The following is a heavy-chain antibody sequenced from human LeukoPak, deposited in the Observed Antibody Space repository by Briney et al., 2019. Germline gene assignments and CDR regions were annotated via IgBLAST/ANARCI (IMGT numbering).Heavy chain of an antibody. CDR1: GGSISSYY. V-gene: IGHV4-4*07. Sequence: SETLSLTCTVSGGSISSYYWSWIRQPAGKGLEWIGRIYTSGSTNYNPSLKSRVTMSVNTSKNQFSLKLSSVTAADTAVYYCAGTEPPTGNYNWFDPWGQGTLVTVSS. J-gene: IGHJ5*02. D-gene: IGHD1-14*01. CDR3: AGTEPPTGNYNWFDP. CDR2: IYTSGST.